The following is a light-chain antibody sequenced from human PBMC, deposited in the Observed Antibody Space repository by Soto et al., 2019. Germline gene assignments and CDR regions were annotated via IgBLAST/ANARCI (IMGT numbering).Light chain of an antibody. Sequence: DVVLTQSPLSLPVTLGQPASISCRSSRSLQYSDGNTYLHWFQQRPGQSPRRLIYLVSNRDSGVPDRFSSSESGTDFTLRNRRVEAEDVGVYYYMESVCWPPYTFGQGTKLEIK. CDR1: RSLQYSDGNTY. CDR3: MESVCWPPYT. J-gene: IGKJ2*01. CDR2: LVS. V-gene: IGKV2-30*01.